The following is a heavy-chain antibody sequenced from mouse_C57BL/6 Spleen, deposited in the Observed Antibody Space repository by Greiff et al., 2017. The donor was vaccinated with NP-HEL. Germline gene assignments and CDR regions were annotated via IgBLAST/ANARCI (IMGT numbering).Heavy chain of an antibody. V-gene: IGHV1-52*01. J-gene: IGHJ4*01. D-gene: IGHD2-3*01. Sequence: VQLQQPGAELVRPGSSVKLSCKASGYTFTSYWMHWVKQRPIQGLEWIGNIDPSDSETHYNQKFKDKATLTVDKSSSTAYMQLSSLTSEDSAVYYCARSGDGYIYYYAMDYWGQGTSVTVSS. CDR3: ARSGDGYIYYYAMDY. CDR1: GYTFTSYW. CDR2: IDPSDSET.